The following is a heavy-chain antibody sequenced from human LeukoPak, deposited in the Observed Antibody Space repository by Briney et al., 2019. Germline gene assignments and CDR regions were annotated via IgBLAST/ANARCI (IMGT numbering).Heavy chain of an antibody. J-gene: IGHJ6*03. CDR2: IYTSGST. V-gene: IGHV4-61*02. Sequence: SETLSLTCTVSGGSISSGSYYWSWIRQPAGKGLEWIGRIYTSGSTNYNPSLKSRVTISVDTSKNQFSLKLSSVTAADTAVYYCARDAAIRSYYCYMDVWGKGTTVTVSS. CDR3: ARDAAIRSYYCYMDV. CDR1: GGSISSGSYY. D-gene: IGHD2-2*01.